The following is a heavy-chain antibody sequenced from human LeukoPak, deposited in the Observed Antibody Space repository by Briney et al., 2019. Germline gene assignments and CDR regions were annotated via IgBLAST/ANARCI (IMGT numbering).Heavy chain of an antibody. CDR1: GFTFSSYG. J-gene: IGHJ4*02. V-gene: IGHV3-33*01. CDR3: ARDDHPYYFDY. Sequence: GRSLRLSCAASGFTFSSYGMHWVRQAPGKGLEWVAVIWYDGSNKYYADSVKGRFTISRDNSKNTLYLQMNSLRAEDTAVYYCARDDHPYYFDYWGQGTLVTVSS. CDR2: IWYDGSNK.